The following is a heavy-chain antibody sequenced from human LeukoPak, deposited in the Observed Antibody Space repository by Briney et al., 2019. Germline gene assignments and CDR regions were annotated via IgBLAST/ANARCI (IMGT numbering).Heavy chain of an antibody. CDR3: AKGSPVLRFLEWLPD. J-gene: IGHJ4*02. CDR2: ISGSGGST. CDR1: GFAFSSYA. Sequence: GGSLRLSCAASGFAFSSYAMSWVRQAPGKGLEWVSAISGSGGSTYYADSVKGRFTISRDNSKNTLYLQMNSLRAEDTAVYYCAKGSPVLRFLEWLPDWGQGTLVTVSS. V-gene: IGHV3-23*01. D-gene: IGHD3-3*01.